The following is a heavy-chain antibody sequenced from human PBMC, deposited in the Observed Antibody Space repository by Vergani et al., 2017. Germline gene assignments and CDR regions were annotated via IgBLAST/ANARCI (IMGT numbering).Heavy chain of an antibody. J-gene: IGHJ4*02. CDR1: GFTVNSNY. V-gene: IGHV3-53*01. Sequence: EVQLVESGGGLIQPGGSLRLSCAASGFTVNSNYMSWVRQAPGKGLEWVSLIYSGGTTYYADSVKGRFTISRDNSKTTLYLQMNSLRAEDTAVYYCASDRSGYFPYWGQGTLVTVSS. CDR2: IYSGGTT. CDR3: ASDRSGYFPY. D-gene: IGHD3-22*01.